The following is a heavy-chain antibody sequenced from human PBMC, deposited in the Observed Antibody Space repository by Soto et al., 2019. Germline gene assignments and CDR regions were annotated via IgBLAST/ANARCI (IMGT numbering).Heavy chain of an antibody. D-gene: IGHD6-13*01. Sequence: QITLKESGPTLVKPTQTLTLTCTFSGFSLRTSGVGVGWIRQPPGKALEWLALIYWDDDKRYSPSLKSRLTINKDTSKPQVVLTMTNMDPVDTATYYCAHMLVWQQNALYYFDYWGQGTLVTVSS. CDR3: AHMLVWQQNALYYFDY. CDR1: GFSLRTSGVG. V-gene: IGHV2-5*02. J-gene: IGHJ4*02. CDR2: IYWDDDK.